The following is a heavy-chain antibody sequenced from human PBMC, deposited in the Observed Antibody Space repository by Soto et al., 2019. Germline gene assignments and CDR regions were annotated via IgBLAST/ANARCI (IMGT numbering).Heavy chain of an antibody. CDR3: ARVERGTVTTVVDAFDI. D-gene: IGHD1-1*01. J-gene: IGHJ3*02. Sequence: QVQLQQWGAGLLKPSETLSLTCAVDGVFVSSGTYYWSWSRQPPGKGLEWMGEMSHSGGTHFNPSLKSRVTISVDTSKNQFSLKMSSVTAADTALYYCARVERGTVTTVVDAFDIWGPGTMVTVSS. CDR1: GVFVSSGTYY. CDR2: MSHSGGT. V-gene: IGHV4-34*01.